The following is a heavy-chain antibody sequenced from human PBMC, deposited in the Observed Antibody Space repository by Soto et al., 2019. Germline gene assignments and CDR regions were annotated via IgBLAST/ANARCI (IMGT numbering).Heavy chain of an antibody. CDR1: GGSISSGGYY. V-gene: IGHV4-31*03. Sequence: QVQLQESGPGLVKPSQTLSLTCTVSGGSISSGGYYWSWIRQHPGKGLEWIGYIYYNGSTYYNPSLKSRVTISVDTSKNQFSLKLSSVTAADTAVYYCARTGERWILGYYFDYWGQGTLVTVSS. CDR3: ARTGERWILGYYFDY. CDR2: IYYNGST. D-gene: IGHD2-2*03. J-gene: IGHJ4*02.